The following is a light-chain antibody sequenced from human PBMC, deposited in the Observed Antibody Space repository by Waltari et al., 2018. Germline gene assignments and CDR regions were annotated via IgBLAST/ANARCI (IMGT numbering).Light chain of an antibody. CDR3: QSYGSGVI. Sequence: NFMMTQPNSVSESPGKTVIIYCTRSSGSIDSNCVQWYQQRPGSAPTTVIYEDNQRPSGVPDRFSGSIDSSSNSASLTISGLRTDDEADYYCQSYGSGVIFGGGTKLTVL. CDR2: EDN. V-gene: IGLV6-57*03. CDR1: SGSIDSNC. J-gene: IGLJ2*01.